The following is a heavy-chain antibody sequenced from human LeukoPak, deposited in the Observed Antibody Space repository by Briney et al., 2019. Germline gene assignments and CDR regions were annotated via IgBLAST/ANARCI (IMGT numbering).Heavy chain of an antibody. CDR3: AIAYGMDV. CDR1: GFNIGSYW. CDR2: IKNDGSDK. J-gene: IGHJ6*02. V-gene: IGHV3-7*01. Sequence: HPGGSLRLSCAASGFNIGSYWMTWVRQAPGKGLEWVANIKNDGSDKFYVDSVKGRFTISRDNAKKSLYLEMNSLRAEDTAVYYCAIAYGMDVWGQGTTVTVS.